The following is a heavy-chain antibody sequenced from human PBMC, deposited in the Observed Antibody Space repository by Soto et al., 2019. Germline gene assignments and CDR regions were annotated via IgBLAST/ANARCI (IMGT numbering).Heavy chain of an antibody. CDR1: GFTFSSYS. CDR2: ISSSSSYI. Sequence: EVQLVESGGGLVKPGGSLRLSCAASGFTFSSYSMNWVRQAPGKGLEWVSSISSSSSYIYYADSVKGRFTISRDNAKNSLYRQMNSLRAEDTAVYYCARVSSPMGGDYDYWGQGTLVTVSS. J-gene: IGHJ4*02. V-gene: IGHV3-21*01. D-gene: IGHD4-17*01. CDR3: ARVSSPMGGDYDY.